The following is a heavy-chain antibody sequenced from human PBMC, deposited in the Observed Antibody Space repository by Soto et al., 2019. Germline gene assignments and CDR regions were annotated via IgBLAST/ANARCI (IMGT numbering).Heavy chain of an antibody. J-gene: IGHJ4*02. V-gene: IGHV3-33*01. CDR3: ARDYKGAARGFDY. CDR2: IWYDGSNK. D-gene: IGHD6-6*01. CDR1: GFTFSSYG. Sequence: ESGGGVVQPGRSLRLSCAASGFTFSSYGMHWVRQAPGKGLEWVAVIWYDGSNKYYADSVKGRFTISRDNSKNTLYLQMNSLRAEDTAVYYCARDYKGAARGFDYWGQGTLVTVSS.